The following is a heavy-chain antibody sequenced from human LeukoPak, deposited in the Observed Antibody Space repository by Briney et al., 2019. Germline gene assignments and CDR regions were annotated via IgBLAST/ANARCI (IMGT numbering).Heavy chain of an antibody. CDR3: ARGPLDPLRGWSGYGFDY. J-gene: IGHJ4*02. Sequence: GASVKVSCKASGYTFTSYGISWVRQAPGQGLEWMGWISGYNGNTNYAQKLQGRVTMTTDTSTSTAYMELRSLRSDDTAVYYCARGPLDPLRGWSGYGFDYWGQGTLVTVSS. V-gene: IGHV1-18*01. D-gene: IGHD3-3*01. CDR2: ISGYNGNT. CDR1: GYTFTSYG.